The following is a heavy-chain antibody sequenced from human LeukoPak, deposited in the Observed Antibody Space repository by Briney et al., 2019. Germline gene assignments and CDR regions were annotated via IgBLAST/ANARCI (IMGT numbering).Heavy chain of an antibody. V-gene: IGHV3-74*01. CDR2: ICPDGTVT. D-gene: IGHD5-12*01. CDR1: GFTFSTYC. CDR3: AKGTEGGYDY. Sequence: GGSLRLSCAASGFTFSTYCMHWVRQAPGKGPMWVSRICPDGTVTNYADSVKARFIISRDNARNTVYLQMNRLRPVDTAVYYCAKGTEGGYDYWGQGALVTVSS. J-gene: IGHJ4*02.